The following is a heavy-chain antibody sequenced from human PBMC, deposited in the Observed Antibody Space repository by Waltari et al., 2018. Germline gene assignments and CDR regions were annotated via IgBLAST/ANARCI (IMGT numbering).Heavy chain of an antibody. V-gene: IGHV1-69*01. J-gene: IGHJ4*02. CDR3: ARAATMIVVATYFDY. CDR2: IIPIFGTA. CDR1: GGTFSSYA. Sequence: QVQLVQSGAEVKKPGSSVKVSCKASGGTFSSYAISWVRPAPGQGLEWMGGIIPIFGTANYAQKVQGRVTITADESTSTAYMERSSLRSEDTAVYYCARAATMIVVATYFDYWGQGTLVTVSS. D-gene: IGHD3-22*01.